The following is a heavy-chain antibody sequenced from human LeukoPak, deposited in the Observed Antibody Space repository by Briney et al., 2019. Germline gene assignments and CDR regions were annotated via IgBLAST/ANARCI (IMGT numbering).Heavy chain of an antibody. CDR2: IYTSGST. J-gene: IGHJ5*02. Sequence: SETLSLTCTVSGGSISSGSYYWSWIRQPAGKGLEWIGRIYTSGSTNYNPSLKSRVTISVDTSKNQFSLKLSSVTAADTAVYYCARDTMVRGVIMGNWFDPWGQGTLVTVSS. D-gene: IGHD3-10*01. V-gene: IGHV4-61*02. CDR1: GGSISSGSYY. CDR3: ARDTMVRGVIMGNWFDP.